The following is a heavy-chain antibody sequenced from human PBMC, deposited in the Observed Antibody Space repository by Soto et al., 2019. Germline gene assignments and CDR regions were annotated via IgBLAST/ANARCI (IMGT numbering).Heavy chain of an antibody. CDR3: ARLRATPDGQYYYMDV. V-gene: IGHV1-18*01. Sequence: ASVKVSCKASGYTFTNYGINWVRQAPGQGLEWMGWISVYNGNTKYAQKIQGRVTMTTDTSTSTAYMELRTLRSDDTAVYYCARLRATPDGQYYYMDVWAKGTTVTVSS. D-gene: IGHD3-16*01. CDR2: ISVYNGNT. J-gene: IGHJ6*03. CDR1: GYTFTNYG.